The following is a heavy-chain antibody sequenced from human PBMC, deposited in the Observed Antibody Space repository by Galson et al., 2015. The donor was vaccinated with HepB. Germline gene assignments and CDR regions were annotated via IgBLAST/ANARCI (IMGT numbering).Heavy chain of an antibody. D-gene: IGHD6-19*01. CDR3: ARRLFQSWLVGSDWYFDL. V-gene: IGHV4-39*01. Sequence: SETLSLTCTVSGGSISSSSYYWGWIRQPPGKGLEWIGSIYYSGSTYYNPSLKSRVTISVDTSKNQFSLKLSSVTAADTAVYYCARRLFQSWLVGSDWYFDLWGRGTLVTVSS. CDR2: IYYSGST. J-gene: IGHJ2*01. CDR1: GGSISSSSYY.